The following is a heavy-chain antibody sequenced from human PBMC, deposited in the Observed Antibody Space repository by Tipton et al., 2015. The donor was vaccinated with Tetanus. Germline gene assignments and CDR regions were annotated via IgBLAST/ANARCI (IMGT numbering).Heavy chain of an antibody. Sequence: TLSLTCTVSGGSIYNYYWTWVRQSPGKAPEWIGYISDGGTTNYNPSLQSRVTIIVDTSRNQFSLKVTSLTAADTAVYYCARRGGRQQMLPKYLDYWGKGTLVTVSS. D-gene: IGHD6-13*01. CDR2: ISDGGTT. CDR1: GGSIYNYY. J-gene: IGHJ4*02. V-gene: IGHV4-59*01. CDR3: ARRGGRQQMLPKYLDY.